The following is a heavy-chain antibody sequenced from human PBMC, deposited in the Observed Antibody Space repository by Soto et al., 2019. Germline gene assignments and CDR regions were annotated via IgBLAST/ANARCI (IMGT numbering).Heavy chain of an antibody. CDR1: GFTFSSYG. CDR2: ISYDGSNK. J-gene: IGHJ4*02. D-gene: IGHD3-16*02. CDR3: AKEYIYDYIWGSYRYYFDY. Sequence: QVQLVESGGGVVQPGRSLRLSCAASGFTFSSYGMHWVRQAPGKGLEWVAVISYDGSNKYYADSVKGRFTISRDNSKNTLYLQMNRLRAEDTGVYYCAKEYIYDYIWGSYRYYFDYWGQGTLVTVSS. V-gene: IGHV3-30*18.